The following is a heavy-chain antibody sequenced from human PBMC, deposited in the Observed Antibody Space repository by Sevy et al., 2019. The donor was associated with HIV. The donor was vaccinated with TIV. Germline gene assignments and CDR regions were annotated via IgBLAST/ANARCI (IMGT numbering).Heavy chain of an antibody. CDR2: IGGSGGST. J-gene: IGHJ4*02. CDR3: AKGYGSGSPPDS. D-gene: IGHD3-10*01. CDR1: GFIFNSYA. V-gene: IGHV3-23*01. Sequence: VGSLRLSCAASGFIFNSYAMSWVHQAPGKGLEWVSGIGGSGGSTYYADSVKGRSSISRDNSRNTVYLEINSLRAEDTAVYFCAKGYGSGSPPDSWGQGTLVTVSS.